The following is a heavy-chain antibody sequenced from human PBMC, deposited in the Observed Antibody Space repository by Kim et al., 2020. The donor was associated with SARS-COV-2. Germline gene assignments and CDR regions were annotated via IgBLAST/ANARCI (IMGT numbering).Heavy chain of an antibody. D-gene: IGHD3-10*01. Sequence: SETLSLTCIVSGASVRSGGFYWSWIRQYPGKGLEWMGYMYDSGSTFYNPSLESRVTISADTSENQFSLTLTSVTAADTAIYYCARNGLRGHWFGEGDVLESWGQGTLVTVSS. J-gene: IGHJ4*02. V-gene: IGHV4-31*03. CDR1: GASVRSGGFY. CDR2: MYDSGST. CDR3: ARNGLRGHWFGEGDVLES.